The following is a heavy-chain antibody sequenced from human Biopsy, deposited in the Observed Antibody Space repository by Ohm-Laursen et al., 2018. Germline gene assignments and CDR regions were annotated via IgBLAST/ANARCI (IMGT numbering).Heavy chain of an antibody. Sequence: SVKVSCKSSGYTFSLYHIHWVRQAPGQGLEWMGWIDPDGGRTSFGQNFQGRVTMTSDTSTGTAYLELTRLRSDDTAVYYCAKDHCSGGTCYSHGPVFDFWGQGTLVTVSS. D-gene: IGHD2-15*01. CDR3: AKDHCSGGTCYSHGPVFDF. J-gene: IGHJ4*02. CDR1: GYTFSLYH. V-gene: IGHV1-2*02. CDR2: IDPDGGRT.